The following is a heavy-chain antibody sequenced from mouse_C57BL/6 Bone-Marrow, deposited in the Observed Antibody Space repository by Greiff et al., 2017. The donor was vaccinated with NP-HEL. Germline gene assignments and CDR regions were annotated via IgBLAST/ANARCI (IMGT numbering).Heavy chain of an antibody. CDR3: AREGFPYWYFDV. J-gene: IGHJ1*03. CDR1: GFTFSDYY. D-gene: IGHD3-1*01. Sequence: EVQRVESEGGLVQPGSSMKLSCTASGFTFSDYYMAWVRQVPEKGLEWVANINYDGSSTYYLDSLKSRFIISRDNAKNILYLQMSSLKSEDTATYYCAREGFPYWYFDVWGTGTTVTVSS. CDR2: INYDGSST. V-gene: IGHV5-16*01.